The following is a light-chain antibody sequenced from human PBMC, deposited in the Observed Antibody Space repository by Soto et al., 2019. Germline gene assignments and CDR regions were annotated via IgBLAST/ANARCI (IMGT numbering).Light chain of an antibody. CDR2: EVN. J-gene: IGLJ1*01. CDR1: SSDIGGSDF. Sequence: QSALTQPASVSGSPGQSITISCTGTSSDIGGSDFVSWYQQHPGKAPKLVMSEVNNRPSGVSSRFSGSKSGNTASLTISGLQAEDEADYYCSSYTRSSTPYVYGTGTKLTVL. CDR3: SSYTRSSTPYV. V-gene: IGLV2-14*01.